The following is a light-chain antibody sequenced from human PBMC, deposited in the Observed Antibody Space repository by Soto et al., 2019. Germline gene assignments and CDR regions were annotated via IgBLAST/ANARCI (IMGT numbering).Light chain of an antibody. CDR2: DVS. Sequence: DIQMTQSPSSLSASVGDRVTITCQASQDISTHLTWFQQKPGKAPKLLIYDVSILETGVTSRFSGSGSGTHFTFSISSLQPEDIATYYCQQFDSLPLTFGGGAKVDIK. CDR1: QDISTH. V-gene: IGKV1-33*01. CDR3: QQFDSLPLT. J-gene: IGKJ4*01.